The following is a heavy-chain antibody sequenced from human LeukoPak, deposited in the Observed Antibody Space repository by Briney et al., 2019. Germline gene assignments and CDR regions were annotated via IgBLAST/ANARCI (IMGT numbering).Heavy chain of an antibody. J-gene: IGHJ6*02. Sequence: GSLRLSCAASGFTFSDYYMSWIRQAPGKGLEWVSYISSSGSTIYYADSVKGRFTISRDNAKNSLYLQMNSLRAEDTAVYYCARDVVAATPGGYYYYYGMDVWGQGTTVTVSS. CDR3: ARDVVAATPGGYYYYYGMDV. CDR2: ISSSGSTI. CDR1: GFTFSDYY. D-gene: IGHD2-15*01. V-gene: IGHV3-11*01.